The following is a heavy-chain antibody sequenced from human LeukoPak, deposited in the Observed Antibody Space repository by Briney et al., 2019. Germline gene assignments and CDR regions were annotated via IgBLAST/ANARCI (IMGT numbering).Heavy chain of an antibody. J-gene: IGHJ4*02. D-gene: IGHD3-3*01. CDR1: GGTFSSYA. Sequence: GSSVKVSCKASGGTFSSYAISWVRQAAGQGLEWMGGIIPIFGTANYAQKFQGRVTITADKSTSTAYMELSSLRSEDTAVYYCAREVSYDFWSGYFDYWGQGTLVTVSS. CDR2: IIPIFGTA. CDR3: AREVSYDFWSGYFDY. V-gene: IGHV1-69*06.